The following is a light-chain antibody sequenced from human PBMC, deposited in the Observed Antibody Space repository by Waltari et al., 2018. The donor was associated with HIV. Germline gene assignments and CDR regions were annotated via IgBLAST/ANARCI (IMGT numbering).Light chain of an antibody. CDR2: WAS. V-gene: IGKV4-1*01. J-gene: IGKJ2*01. CDR3: QQYFSLPPT. CDR1: RSLLHRSNDKNY. Sequence: DIVMTQSPDSLIVSVGERATINCSASRSLLHRSNDKNYLAWSQVKTVQPPKVVIYWASVRDSGVPDRFSGGGSATDFTLAINDVQAEDVALYYCQQYFSLPPTFGQGT.